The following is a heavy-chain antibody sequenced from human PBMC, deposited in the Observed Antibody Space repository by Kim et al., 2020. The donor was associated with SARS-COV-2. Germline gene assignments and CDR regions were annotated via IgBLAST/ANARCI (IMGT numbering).Heavy chain of an antibody. J-gene: IGHJ4*02. CDR3: ARSTPRVPVDY. V-gene: IGHV7-4-1*02. Sequence: PTYAQGFTGRFVFSLDTSVSTAYLQISSLKAEDTAVYYCARSTPRVPVDYWGQGTLVTVSS. CDR2: P.